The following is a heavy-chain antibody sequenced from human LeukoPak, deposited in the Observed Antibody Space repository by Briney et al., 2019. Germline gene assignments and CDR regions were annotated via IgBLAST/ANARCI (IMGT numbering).Heavy chain of an antibody. Sequence: GGSLRLSCAASGFTFSSYWMHWVRQAPGKGLVWVSRINTDGSSTIYADSVKGRFTISRDNAKNTLYLQMDSLRAEDTAVYSCTMGYVGIDYWGQGTLITVSS. V-gene: IGHV3-74*01. CDR1: GFTFSSYW. D-gene: IGHD5-12*01. J-gene: IGHJ4*02. CDR3: TMGYVGIDY. CDR2: INTDGSST.